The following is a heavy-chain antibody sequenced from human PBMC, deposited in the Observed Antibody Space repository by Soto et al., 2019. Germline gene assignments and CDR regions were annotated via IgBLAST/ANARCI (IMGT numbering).Heavy chain of an antibody. D-gene: IGHD1-26*01. CDR3: ARDGREASGIDV. J-gene: IGHJ6*02. CDR2: IYYRGNT. V-gene: IGHV4-59*11. CDR1: GSSISSHY. Sequence: QVQLEESGPGLVKPSETLSLTCTVSGSSISSHYWSWVRQAPGKGLEWIGCIYYRGNTFYNPSLKSRGTISVDTSNNQFSLKLDSVTPADTAVYYCARDGREASGIDVWGQGTAVTVSS.